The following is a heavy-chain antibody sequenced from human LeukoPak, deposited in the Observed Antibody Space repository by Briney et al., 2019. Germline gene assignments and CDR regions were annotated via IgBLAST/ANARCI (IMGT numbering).Heavy chain of an antibody. CDR2: IKPDGSEK. Sequence: PGGSLRPSCAASEFSVGSNYMTWVRQAPGKGLEWVASIKPDGSEKYYLDSVKGRFTISRDNARDSLYLQMNSLRDDDTSVYFCARDASALYWGRGTLVTVSS. J-gene: IGHJ4*02. CDR1: EFSVGSNY. D-gene: IGHD6-19*01. V-gene: IGHV3-7*01. CDR3: ARDASALY.